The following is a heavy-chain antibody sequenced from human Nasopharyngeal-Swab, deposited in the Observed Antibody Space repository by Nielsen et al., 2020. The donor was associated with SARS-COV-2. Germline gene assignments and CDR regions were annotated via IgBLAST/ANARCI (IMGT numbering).Heavy chain of an antibody. D-gene: IGHD1-26*01. CDR2: IYRSGTT. CDR1: GGSMRSYY. Sequence: SETLSLTCTVSGGSMRSYYWSWIRQPPGKGLEWIGYIYRSGTTKYNPSLKSRVTISVDTSKNQFSLKLTSVTAADTAVYYCARSLFGGTSSSGHSWFDPWGQGSLVTVFS. CDR3: ARSLFGGTSSSGHSWFDP. J-gene: IGHJ5*02. V-gene: IGHV4-59*13.